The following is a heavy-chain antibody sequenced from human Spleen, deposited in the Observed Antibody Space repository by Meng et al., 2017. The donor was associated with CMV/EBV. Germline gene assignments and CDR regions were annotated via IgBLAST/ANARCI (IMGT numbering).Heavy chain of an antibody. CDR1: GFTVSSNS. D-gene: IGHD1-26*01. Sequence: CAASGFTVSSNSMSWVRQAPGKGLEWVSVIYSGGSTYYADSVKGRFTISRDNSKNTLYLQMNSLRAEDTAVYYCARSIVGATGGFDYWGQGTLVTVSS. V-gene: IGHV3-66*02. CDR2: IYSGGST. CDR3: ARSIVGATGGFDY. J-gene: IGHJ4*02.